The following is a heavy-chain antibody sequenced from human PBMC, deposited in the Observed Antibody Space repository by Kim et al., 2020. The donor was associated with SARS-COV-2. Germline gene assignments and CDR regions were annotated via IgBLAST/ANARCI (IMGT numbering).Heavy chain of an antibody. J-gene: IGHJ2*01. V-gene: IGHV4-4*02. CDR1: GASITNYER. D-gene: IGHD2-15*01. CDR2: IHESGTT. Sequence: SETLSLTCAVSGASITNYERWSWVRQPPEKGLEWIGEIHESGTTNNNPSLKSRVTISLDKSKNQFSLIFNSMSAADTAVYYCAKVGPYCRGGDCPRFSDFWGRGTLVTVSS. CDR3: AKVGPYCRGGDCPRFSDF.